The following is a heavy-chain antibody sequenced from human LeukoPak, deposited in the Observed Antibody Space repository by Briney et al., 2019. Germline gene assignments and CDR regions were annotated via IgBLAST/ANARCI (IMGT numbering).Heavy chain of an antibody. D-gene: IGHD2-2*01. CDR1: GFTFDDYV. CDR2: ISWNSGSI. Sequence: PGRSLRLSCAASGFTFDDYVMHWVRQAPGKGLEWVSGISWNSGSIGYADSVKGRFTISRDNAKNSLYLQMNSLRAEDMALYYCAKGYCSSTSCSTDYWGQGTLVTVSS. CDR3: AKGYCSSTSCSTDY. J-gene: IGHJ4*02. V-gene: IGHV3-9*03.